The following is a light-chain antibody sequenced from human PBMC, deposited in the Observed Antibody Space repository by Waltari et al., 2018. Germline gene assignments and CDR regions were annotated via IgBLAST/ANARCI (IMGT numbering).Light chain of an antibody. Sequence: QSALTQPPSVSGSPGQSVTLPCPGTSYDVGPFDRVSWYQQPPGTAPKLLLVEVSNRPSGVPDRFSGSASGNTASLTISGLQAEDEADYYCCLYTTNFYVFAPATKVTVL. CDR2: EVS. J-gene: IGLJ1*01. CDR3: CLYTTNFYV. V-gene: IGLV2-18*01. CDR1: SYDVGPFDR.